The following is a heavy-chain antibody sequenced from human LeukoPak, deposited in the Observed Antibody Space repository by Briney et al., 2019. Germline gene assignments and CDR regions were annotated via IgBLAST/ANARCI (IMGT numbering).Heavy chain of an antibody. D-gene: IGHD3-10*01. CDR2: IYAGGTT. V-gene: IGHV3-53*01. J-gene: IGHJ4*02. Sequence: GGTLRLSCAASGFTVSGNYMTWVRQAPGRGLEWVSLIYAGGTTYYPDAVKGRFPISINNAKNSLYLQMNCLKTEATAVHYFARDFGYFWGQGTLVTASS. CDR3: ARDFGYF. CDR1: GFTVSGNY.